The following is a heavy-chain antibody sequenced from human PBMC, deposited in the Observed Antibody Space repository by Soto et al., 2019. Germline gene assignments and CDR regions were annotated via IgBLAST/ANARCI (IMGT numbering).Heavy chain of an antibody. V-gene: IGHV3-33*01. CDR3: ARDYLISSGWPPVNNWFDP. Sequence: QPGGSLRLSCAASGFTFSSYGMHWVRQAPGKGLEWVAVIWYDGSNKYYADSVKGRFTISRDNSKNTLYLQMNSLRAEDTAVYYCARDYLISSGWPPVNNWFDPWGQGTLVTVSS. CDR1: GFTFSSYG. CDR2: IWYDGSNK. J-gene: IGHJ5*02. D-gene: IGHD6-19*01.